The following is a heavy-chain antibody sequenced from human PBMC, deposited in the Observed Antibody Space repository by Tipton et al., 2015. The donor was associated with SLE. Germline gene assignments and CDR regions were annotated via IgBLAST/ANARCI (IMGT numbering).Heavy chain of an antibody. J-gene: IGHJ4*02. Sequence: TLSLTCTVSGGSISSGGYYWSWIRQLAGKGLEWIGYIYTSGSTNYNPYLKSRVTISVDTSKNQFSLKLSSVTAADTAVYYCARTASYVRFFDYGGQGTLVTVSS. D-gene: IGHD5-18*01. CDR1: GGSISSGGYY. V-gene: IGHV4-61*09. CDR2: IYTSGST. CDR3: ARTASYVRFFDY.